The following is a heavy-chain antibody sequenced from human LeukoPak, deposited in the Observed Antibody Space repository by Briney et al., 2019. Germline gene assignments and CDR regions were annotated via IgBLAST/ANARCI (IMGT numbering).Heavy chain of an antibody. V-gene: IGHV1-8*01. J-gene: IGHJ4*02. CDR3: ARGRRVEQQLNY. CDR2: MNPNSGNT. D-gene: IGHD6-13*01. CDR1: GYTFTSYD. Sequence: GASVKVSCKASGYTFTSYDINWVRQATGQGLEWMGWMNPNSGNTGYAQKFQGRVTMTRNNSISTAYMALSSLRSEDTAVYYCARGRRVEQQLNYWGQGTLVTVSS.